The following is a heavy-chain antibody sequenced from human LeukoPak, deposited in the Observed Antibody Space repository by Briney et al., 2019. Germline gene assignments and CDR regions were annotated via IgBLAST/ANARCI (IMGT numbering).Heavy chain of an antibody. J-gene: IGHJ5*02. CDR2: ISYRGST. CDR1: GVSISSYS. D-gene: IGHD2-15*01. V-gene: IGHV4-59*01. CDR3: ARGGDGTSKLDWIDP. Sequence: SETLSLTCTVSGVSISSYSWSWIRQPPGKGLEWIGYISYRGSTNYNPSLKSRVTISVDTSKNQLSLKLSSVTTADTAVYYCARGGDGTSKLDWIDPWGQGTLVTVSS.